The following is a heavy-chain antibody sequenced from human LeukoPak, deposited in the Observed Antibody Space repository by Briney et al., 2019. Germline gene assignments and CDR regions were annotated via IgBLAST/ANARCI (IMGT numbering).Heavy chain of an antibody. V-gene: IGHV3-11*01. CDR2: ISGSGSTI. CDR1: GFTFSDYY. CDR3: ARRYCSSTSCYGEGTEYYFDY. J-gene: IGHJ4*02. Sequence: GGSLRLSCAASGFTFSDYYMSWIRQAPGKGLEWVSYISGSGSTIYYADSVKGRFTISRDNAKNSLYLQMNSLRAEDTAVYYCARRYCSSTSCYGEGTEYYFDYWGQGTLVTVSS. D-gene: IGHD2-2*01.